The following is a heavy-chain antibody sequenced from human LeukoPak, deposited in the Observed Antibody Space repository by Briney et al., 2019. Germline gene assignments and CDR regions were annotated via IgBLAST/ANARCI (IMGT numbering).Heavy chain of an antibody. CDR2: ISAYNGNT. V-gene: IGHV1-18*01. CDR1: GYTFTSYG. J-gene: IGHJ5*02. CDR3: ARGPSSGWYLNWFDP. D-gene: IGHD6-19*01. Sequence: ASVKVSCKASGYTFTSYGISWVRQAPGQGLEWMGWISAYNGNTNYAQKLQGRVTMTTDTSTSTAYMELRSLRSDDTAVYYCARGPSSGWYLNWFDPWGQGTLVTVSS.